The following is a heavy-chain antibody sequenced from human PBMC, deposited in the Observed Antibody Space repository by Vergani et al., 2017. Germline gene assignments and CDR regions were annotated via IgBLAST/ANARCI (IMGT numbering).Heavy chain of an antibody. J-gene: IGHJ6*03. CDR3: ARGGLXVAAISYYYYYMDV. CDR1: GGSISSYY. CDR2: IYTSGST. V-gene: IGHV4-4*07. D-gene: IGHD6-19*01. Sequence: QVQLQESGPGLVKPSETLSLTCTVSGGSISSYYWSWIRQPAGKGLELIGRIYTSGSTNYNPSLKSRVTMSVDTSKNQFSLKLSSVTAADTAVYYCARGGLXVAAISYYYYYMDVWGKGTTVTVSS.